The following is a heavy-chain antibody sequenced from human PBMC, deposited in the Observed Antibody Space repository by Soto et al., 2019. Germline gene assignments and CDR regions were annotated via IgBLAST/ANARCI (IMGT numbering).Heavy chain of an antibody. V-gene: IGHV1-18*01. D-gene: IGHD2-15*01. CDR2: ISAYNGNT. CDR3: ARWDKFPLGGSSDDVAFDI. Sequence: ASVKVSCKASGYTFTSYGISWVRQAPGQGLEWMGWISAYNGNTNYAQKLQGRVTMTTDTSTSTAYMELRSLRSDDTAVYYGARWDKFPLGGSSDDVAFDIWGQGTMVTVSS. CDR1: GYTFTSYG. J-gene: IGHJ3*02.